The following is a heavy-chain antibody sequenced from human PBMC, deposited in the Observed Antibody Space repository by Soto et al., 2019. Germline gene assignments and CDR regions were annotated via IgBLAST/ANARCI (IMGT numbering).Heavy chain of an antibody. CDR1: GFTFSSND. Sequence: PGGSLRLSCAAAGFTFSSNDMNWVRQAPGKGLEWVSYISSSSSPIYYADSVRGRFTISRDNAKNSLYLQMNSLRAEDTAVYYCARTNSIVDAFDIWGQGTMVTVSS. CDR2: ISSSSSPI. D-gene: IGHD3-3*02. J-gene: IGHJ3*02. V-gene: IGHV3-48*01. CDR3: ARTNSIVDAFDI.